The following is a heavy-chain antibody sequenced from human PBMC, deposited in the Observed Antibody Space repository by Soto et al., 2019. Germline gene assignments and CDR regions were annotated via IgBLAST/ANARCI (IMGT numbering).Heavy chain of an antibody. Sequence: PGGSLRLSCSASGFTFSSFSMHWVRQSPGKGLEYVSHMSSDGGRIYYADSVKGRFTISRDNSKNMLYLQMSSLRPDDSAVYYCSGAESPDTAYFSLYWGQGTPVTVSS. CDR1: GFTFSSFS. V-gene: IGHV3-64D*06. CDR2: MSSDGGRI. CDR3: SGAESPDTAYFSLY. D-gene: IGHD1-26*01. J-gene: IGHJ4*02.